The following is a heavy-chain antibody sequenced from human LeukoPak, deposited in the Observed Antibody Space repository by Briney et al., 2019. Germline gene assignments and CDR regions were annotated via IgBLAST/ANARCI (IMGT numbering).Heavy chain of an antibody. J-gene: IGHJ4*02. V-gene: IGHV3-15*01. Sequence: GGSLRLSCAGSGFTFNNAWMSWVRQAPGKGLEWVGRIKSKTDGGTTDYAAPVKGRFTISRDDSKNTLYLQMNSLKTEDTAVYYCTTYADGPTFDYWGQGTLVTVSS. CDR3: TTYADGPTFDY. CDR2: IKSKTDGGTT. D-gene: IGHD5-24*01. CDR1: GFTFNNAW.